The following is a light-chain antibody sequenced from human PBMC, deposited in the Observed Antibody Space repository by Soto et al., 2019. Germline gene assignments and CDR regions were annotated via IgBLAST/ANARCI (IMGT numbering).Light chain of an antibody. CDR3: QQYENYWT. CDR1: EKINKW. J-gene: IGKJ1*01. CDR2: DAS. V-gene: IGKV1-5*01. Sequence: DIQMTQSPSTLSASVGDRVTITCRASEKINKWLAWYQHKPGKAPKLLIYDASNLDSGVPSRFSGSGSGTEFSLTISNLQPDDCATYYCQQYENYWTFGQGTKVDI.